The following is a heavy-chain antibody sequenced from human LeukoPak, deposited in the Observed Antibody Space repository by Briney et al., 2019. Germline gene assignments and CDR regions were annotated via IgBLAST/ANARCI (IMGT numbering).Heavy chain of an antibody. CDR3: ARGGPAGYCSSTSCYYPFDY. V-gene: IGHV3-33*01. CDR1: GFTFSSYG. D-gene: IGHD2-2*03. CDR2: IWYDGSSK. J-gene: IGHJ4*02. Sequence: GRSLRLSCAASGFTFSSYGMHWVRQAPGKGLEWVAVIWYDGSSKYYADSVKGRFTISRDNSKNTLYLQMNSLRAEDTAVYYCARGGPAGYCSSTSCYYPFDYWGQGTLVTVSS.